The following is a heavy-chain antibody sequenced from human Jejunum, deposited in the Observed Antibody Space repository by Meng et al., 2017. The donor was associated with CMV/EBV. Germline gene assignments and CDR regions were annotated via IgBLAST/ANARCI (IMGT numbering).Heavy chain of an antibody. Sequence: VHLVESGGGLIQPGGSLRLSCAASEFPVSSNYMSWVRQAPGKGLEWVSVIYISGSTFYADSVKGRFTISRDNSKNTLYLQLNSLTVEDTAMYYCARGYGSGTYHAFDIWGQGTLVTVSS. V-gene: IGHV3-53*01. D-gene: IGHD3-10*01. CDR1: EFPVSSNY. J-gene: IGHJ3*02. CDR3: ARGYGSGTYHAFDI. CDR2: IYISGST.